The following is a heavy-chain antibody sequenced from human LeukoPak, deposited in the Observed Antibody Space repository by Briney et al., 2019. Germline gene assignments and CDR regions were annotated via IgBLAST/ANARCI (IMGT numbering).Heavy chain of an antibody. CDR2: ISSIITTT. CDR3: ARGVVYGSGSYDY. V-gene: IGHV3-48*02. Sequence: GGSLRLSCAAYGFTLSSYRVRWVRQAGGKGVEWVSYISSIITTTFYACSVKGRFPLSRHNAKNSLYLQMNRLSDEDTAVYYCARGVVYGSGSYDYWGEGTLVTVSS. J-gene: IGHJ4*02. CDR1: GFTLSSYR. D-gene: IGHD3-10*01.